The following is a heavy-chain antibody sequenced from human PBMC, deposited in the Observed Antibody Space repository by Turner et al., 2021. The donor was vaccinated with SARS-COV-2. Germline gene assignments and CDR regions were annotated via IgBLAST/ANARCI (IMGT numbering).Heavy chain of an antibody. V-gene: IGHV3-48*02. Sequence: EVRLVESGGGLVQPGGSLRLSCAASGFTFSSYSVNWVRQAPGKGLEWVSYISDSGSAIFYADSVKGRFTISRDNAKNSLYLQMNSLRDEDTAVYYCARSKIADYWGQGTLVTVSS. J-gene: IGHJ4*02. CDR3: ARSKIADY. CDR2: ISDSGSAI. CDR1: GFTFSSYS. D-gene: IGHD2-21*01.